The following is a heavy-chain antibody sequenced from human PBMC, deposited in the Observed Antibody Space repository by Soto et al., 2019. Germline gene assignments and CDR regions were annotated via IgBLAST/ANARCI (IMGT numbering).Heavy chain of an antibody. V-gene: IGHV4-59*01. J-gene: IGHJ6*03. CDR3: ASTPAAPYYYYYMDV. CDR1: GGSISSYY. D-gene: IGHD2-2*01. Sequence: SETLSLTCTVSGGSISSYYWSWIRQPPGKGLEWIGYIYYSGSTSYNPSLKSRVTISVDTSKNQFSLKLSSVTAADTAVYYCASTPAAPYYYYYMDVWGKGTTVTVSS. CDR2: IYYSGST.